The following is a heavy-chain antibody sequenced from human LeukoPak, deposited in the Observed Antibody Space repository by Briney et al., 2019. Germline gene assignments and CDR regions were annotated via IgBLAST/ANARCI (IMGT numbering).Heavy chain of an antibody. J-gene: IGHJ6*02. D-gene: IGHD4-17*01. CDR3: ASSGYGDYYRGPGYYYYGMDV. CDR2: ISYDGSNK. CDR1: GFTFSSYG. Sequence: GGSLRLSCAASGFTFSSYGMHWVRQAPGKGLEWVAVISYDGSNKYYADSVKGRFTISRDNFKNTLYLQMNSLRAEDTAVYYCASSGYGDYYRGPGYYYYGMDVWGQGTTVTVSS. V-gene: IGHV3-30*03.